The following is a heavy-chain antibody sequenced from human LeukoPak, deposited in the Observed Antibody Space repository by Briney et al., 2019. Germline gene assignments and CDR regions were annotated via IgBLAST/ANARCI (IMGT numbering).Heavy chain of an antibody. CDR2: IYYTGRT. Sequence: SETLSLTCIVSGGPISVDYWNWLRQAPGKGLEWIGYIYYTGRTKYNPSLKSRVTISADTSKNQFSLKLYSVTAADTAVYYCATRKLGNDYWGQGTLVTVSS. V-gene: IGHV4-59*01. CDR3: ATRKLGNDY. D-gene: IGHD7-27*01. CDR1: GGPISVDY. J-gene: IGHJ4*02.